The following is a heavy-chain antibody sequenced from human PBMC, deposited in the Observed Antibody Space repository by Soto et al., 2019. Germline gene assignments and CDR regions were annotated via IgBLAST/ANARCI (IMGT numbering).Heavy chain of an antibody. CDR2: ISSNGGST. CDR3: VRGSDFWSGYYTRFDYYYGMDV. D-gene: IGHD3-3*01. Sequence: GGSLRLSCSASGLTFSSYAMHWVRQAPGKGLEYVSAISSNGGSTYYADSVKGRFTISRDNSKNTLYLQMSSLRAEDTAVYYCVRGSDFWSGYYTRFDYYYGMDVWGQGTTVTVSS. V-gene: IGHV3-64D*06. CDR1: GLTFSSYA. J-gene: IGHJ6*02.